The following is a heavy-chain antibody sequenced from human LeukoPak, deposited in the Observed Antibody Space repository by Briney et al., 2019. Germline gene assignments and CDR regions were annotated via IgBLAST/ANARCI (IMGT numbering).Heavy chain of an antibody. V-gene: IGHV4-59*01. CDR2: IYYSGST. Sequence: SETLSLTCTVSGGSISSYYWSWIRQPPGKGLEWIGYIYYSGSTNYNPSLKSRVTISVDTSKNQFSLKLSSVTAADTAVYYCARDPKRGYSGYDLDAFDIWGQGTMVTVSS. D-gene: IGHD5-12*01. CDR3: ARDPKRGYSGYDLDAFDI. J-gene: IGHJ3*02. CDR1: GGSISSYY.